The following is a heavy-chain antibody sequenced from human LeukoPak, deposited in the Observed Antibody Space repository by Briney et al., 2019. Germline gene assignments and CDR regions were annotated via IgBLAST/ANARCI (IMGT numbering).Heavy chain of an antibody. CDR3: ARERTRSGTPFYFDY. CDR2: IYTNENP. Sequence: SETLSLTCTVSGVSISNYFWSWIRQPAGKELEWIGRIYTNENPSYNPSLNSRVTMSVDTSENQFSLRLNSVAAADTAVYYCARERTRSGTPFYFDYWSQGTLVTVSS. V-gene: IGHV4-4*07. CDR1: GVSISNYF. D-gene: IGHD3-10*01. J-gene: IGHJ4*02.